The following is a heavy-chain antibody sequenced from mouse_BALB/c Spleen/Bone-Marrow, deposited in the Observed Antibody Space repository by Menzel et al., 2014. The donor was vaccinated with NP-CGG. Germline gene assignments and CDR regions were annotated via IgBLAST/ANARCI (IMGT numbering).Heavy chain of an antibody. Sequence: LVESGGGLVKPGGPLKLSCAASGFTFSSYAMSWVRQSPEKRLEWVAEISSGGSYTYYPDTVTGRFTISRDNAKNTLYLEMSSLRSEDTAMYYCAREGLRRRAAMDYWGQGTSVTVSS. CDR1: GFTFSSYA. V-gene: IGHV5-9-4*01. CDR2: ISSGGSYT. CDR3: AREGLRRRAAMDY. J-gene: IGHJ4*01. D-gene: IGHD2-4*01.